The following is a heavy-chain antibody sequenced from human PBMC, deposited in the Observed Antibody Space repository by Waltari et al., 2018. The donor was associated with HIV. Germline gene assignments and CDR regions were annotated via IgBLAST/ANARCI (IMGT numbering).Heavy chain of an antibody. V-gene: IGHV1-2*02. CDR1: GYTFTGDY. J-gene: IGHJ5*02. CDR3: ARDKGRVNWNYGGVNWFDP. Sequence: QVQLVQSGAEVKKPGASVKVSCKASGYTFTGDYMQWVRQAPGQGIEWMVWINPNSGGTNYAQKFQGRVTMTRDTSISTAYMELSRLRSDDTAVYYCARDKGRVNWNYGGVNWFDPWGQGTLVTVSS. D-gene: IGHD1-7*01. CDR2: INPNSGGT.